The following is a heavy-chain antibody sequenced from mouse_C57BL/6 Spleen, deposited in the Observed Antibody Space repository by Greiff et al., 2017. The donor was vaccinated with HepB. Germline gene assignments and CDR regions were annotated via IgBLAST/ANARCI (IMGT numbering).Heavy chain of an antibody. CDR1: GYTFTDYN. CDR2: INPNNGGT. D-gene: IGHD1-1*01. Sequence: EVQLQQSGPELVKPGASVKIPCKASGYTFTDYNMDWVKQSHGKSLEWIGDINPNNGGTIYNQKFKGKATLTVDKSSSTAYMELRSLTSEDTAVYYCARYPNYYGSRGNWYFDVWGTGTTVTVSS. CDR3: ARYPNYYGSRGNWYFDV. J-gene: IGHJ1*03. V-gene: IGHV1-18*01.